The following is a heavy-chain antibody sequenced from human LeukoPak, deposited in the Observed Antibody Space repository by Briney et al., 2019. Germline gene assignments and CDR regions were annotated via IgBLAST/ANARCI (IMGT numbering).Heavy chain of an antibody. Sequence: GASVKVSCKASGYTFTSYGISWVRQAPGQGLEWMGWISAYNGNTNYAQKLQGRVTMTTDTSTSTAYMELRSLRPDDTAVYYCARAHSHYYDSSGYYYYFDYWGQGTLVTVSS. CDR3: ARAHSHYYDSSGYYYYFDY. CDR1: GYTFTSYG. V-gene: IGHV1-18*01. CDR2: ISAYNGNT. D-gene: IGHD3-22*01. J-gene: IGHJ4*02.